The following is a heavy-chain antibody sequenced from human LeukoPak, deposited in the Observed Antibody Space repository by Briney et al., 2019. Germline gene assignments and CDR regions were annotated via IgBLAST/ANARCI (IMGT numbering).Heavy chain of an antibody. D-gene: IGHD1-26*01. CDR3: VRHIKPAGPWDGMDV. CDR2: ISAYNSNK. CDR1: GYTFTSYG. Sequence: ASVKVSSKASGYTFTSYGISWVRQAPGQGLEWVEWISAYNSNKNSAEKFQGRVTMTIDTSTSTAYMGLRSLKSDDTAVYYCVRHIKPAGPWDGMDVWGQGTTVIVSS. J-gene: IGHJ6*02. V-gene: IGHV1-18*04.